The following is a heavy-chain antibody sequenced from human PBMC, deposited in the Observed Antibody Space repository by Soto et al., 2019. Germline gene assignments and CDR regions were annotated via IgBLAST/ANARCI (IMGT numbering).Heavy chain of an antibody. D-gene: IGHD3-10*01. CDR3: ARERGWYFDL. J-gene: IGHJ2*01. CDR2: ISGYNGNT. CDR1: GYTFTSYA. V-gene: IGHV1-18*01. Sequence: QVQVVQSGAEVKKPGASVKVSCKASGYTFTSYAISWVRQAPGQGLEWMGWISGYNGNTNYAQHLQDRVIMTTDTSTPTAYMELRSLTSDDTAVYYCARERGWYFDLWGRGTLVTVSS.